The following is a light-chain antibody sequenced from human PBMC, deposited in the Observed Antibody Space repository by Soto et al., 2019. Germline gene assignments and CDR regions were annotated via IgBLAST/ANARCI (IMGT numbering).Light chain of an antibody. V-gene: IGKV1-39*01. CDR3: QQSHRTPFI. Sequence: DIQMTQSPYSLSASVGDRVTITCRASQTISSYLNWYQQKPWKAPKLLIYAASSLQSGVPSRFSGTGSGTDFTLTISSLQPEDFATYNCQQSHRTPFILGPGTKVEIK. CDR1: QTISSY. CDR2: AAS. J-gene: IGKJ3*01.